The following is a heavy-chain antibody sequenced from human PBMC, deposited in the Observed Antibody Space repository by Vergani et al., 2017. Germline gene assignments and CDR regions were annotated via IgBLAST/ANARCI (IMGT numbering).Heavy chain of an antibody. D-gene: IGHD4-17*01. CDR2: IYSGGST. V-gene: IGHV3-53*04. Sequence: EVQLLESGGDLVQPGGSLRLSCAASGFTVSSNYMSWVRQAPGKGLEWVSVIYSGGSTYYADSVKGRFTISRHNSKNTLYLQMNSLRAEDTAVYHCARPSAPGDYDALDIWGQGTMVTVSS. CDR1: GFTVSSNY. CDR3: ARPSAPGDYDALDI. J-gene: IGHJ3*02.